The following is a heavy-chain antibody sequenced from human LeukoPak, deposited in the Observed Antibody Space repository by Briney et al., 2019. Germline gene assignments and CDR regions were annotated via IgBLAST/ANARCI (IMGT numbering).Heavy chain of an antibody. D-gene: IGHD6-13*01. CDR3: ARDVVGSSNNGMDV. Sequence: PGGSLRLSCAASGFTFSSYAMHWVCRAPGKGLEWVAVISYDGSNKYYADSVKGRFTISRDNSKNTLYLQMNSLRAEDTAVYYCARDVVGSSNNGMDVWGQGTTVTVSS. CDR1: GFTFSSYA. V-gene: IGHV3-30-3*01. CDR2: ISYDGSNK. J-gene: IGHJ6*02.